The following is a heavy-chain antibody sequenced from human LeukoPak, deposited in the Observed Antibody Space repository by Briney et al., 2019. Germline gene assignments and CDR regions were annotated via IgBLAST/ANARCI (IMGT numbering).Heavy chain of an antibody. D-gene: IGHD3-16*01. Sequence: GGSLRLSCAASGFTFNTYTMNWVRQAPGKGLEWVSYISGSSGIIDYADSVKGRFTISRDNAKNSLYLQMSNLRAEDTAVYFCARGGGLDVWGQGATVTVSS. CDR1: GFTFNTYT. CDR3: ARGGGLDV. J-gene: IGHJ6*02. V-gene: IGHV3-48*04. CDR2: ISGSSGII.